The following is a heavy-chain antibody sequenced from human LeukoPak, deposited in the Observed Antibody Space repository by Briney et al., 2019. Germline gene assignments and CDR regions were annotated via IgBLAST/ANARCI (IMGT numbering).Heavy chain of an antibody. V-gene: IGHV3-20*04. CDR3: ARAGGLRGAFDI. CDR2: INWNGGST. D-gene: IGHD4-17*01. Sequence: GGSLRLSCAASGFTFDDYGMSWVRHAPGKGLGWVSGINWNGGSTGYADSVKGRFTISRDNAKHSLYLQMNSLRAEDTALYYCARAGGLRGAFDIWGQGTMVTVSS. CDR1: GFTFDDYG. J-gene: IGHJ3*02.